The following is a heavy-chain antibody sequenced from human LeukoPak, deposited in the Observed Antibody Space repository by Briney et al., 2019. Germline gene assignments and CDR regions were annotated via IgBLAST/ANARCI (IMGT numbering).Heavy chain of an antibody. Sequence: SVKVSCKASGGTFSSYAISWVRQAPGQGLEWMGGIIPIFGTANYAQKFQGRVTITADESTGTAYMELSSLRSEDTAVYYCAIAAAGTPYYYYYYMDVWGKGTMVTISS. CDR3: AIAAAGTPYYYYYYMDV. CDR1: GGTFSSYA. D-gene: IGHD6-13*01. V-gene: IGHV1-69*13. CDR2: IIPIFGTA. J-gene: IGHJ6*03.